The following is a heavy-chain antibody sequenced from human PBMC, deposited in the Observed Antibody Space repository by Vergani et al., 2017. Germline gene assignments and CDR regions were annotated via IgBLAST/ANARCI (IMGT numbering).Heavy chain of an antibody. CDR2: IYYSGST. V-gene: IGHV4-31*03. Sequence: QVQLQQWGAGLLKPSQTLSLTCTVSGGSISSGGYYWSWIRQHPGKGLEWIGYIYYSGSTYYNPSLKSRVTISVDTSKNQFSLKLSSVTAADTAVYYCARGGGSRPFQHWGQGTLVTVSS. J-gene: IGHJ1*01. D-gene: IGHD2-15*01. CDR3: ARGGGSRPFQH. CDR1: GGSISSGGYY.